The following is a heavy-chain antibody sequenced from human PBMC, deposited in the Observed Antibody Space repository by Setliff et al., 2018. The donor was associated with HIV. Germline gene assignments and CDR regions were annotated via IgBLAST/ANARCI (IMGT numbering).Heavy chain of an antibody. V-gene: IGHV1-69*05. CDR2: IITVFGTA. CDR3: ARSRDPYCSGTSCYLNWFDF. D-gene: IGHD2-2*01. J-gene: IGHJ5*01. Sequence: ASVKVSCKASGGTFSSYAISWVRQAPGQGLEWMGGIITVFGTANYAQKFQGRVTMTTDESTSTAYMELSSLRAEDTAVYYCARSRDPYCSGTSCYLNWFDFWGQGTLVTVSS. CDR1: GGTFSSYA.